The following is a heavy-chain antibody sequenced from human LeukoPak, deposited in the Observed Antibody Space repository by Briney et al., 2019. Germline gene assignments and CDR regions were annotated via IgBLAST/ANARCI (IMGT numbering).Heavy chain of an antibody. CDR3: ASTYYFDY. V-gene: IGHV3-53*01. J-gene: IGHJ4*02. CDR2: IYSGGST. Sequence: PGGSLRLSCAASEFSVSSNYMSWVRQAPGKGLEWVSVIYSGGSTYYADSVKGRFTISRDNSKNTLYLQMSSLRAEDTAVYYCASTYYFDYWGQGTLVTVSS. CDR1: EFSVSSNY.